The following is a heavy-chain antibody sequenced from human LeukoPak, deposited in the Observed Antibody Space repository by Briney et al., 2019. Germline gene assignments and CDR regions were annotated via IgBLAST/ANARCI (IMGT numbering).Heavy chain of an antibody. V-gene: IGHV1-69*13. D-gene: IGHD2-2*01. CDR3: AECSSTSCYFGNILNMAFDI. CDR2: IIPIFGTA. Sequence: SVKVSCKASGGTFSSYAISWVRQAPGQGLEWMGGIIPIFGTANYAQKFQARVTITADESTSTAYMELSSLRSEDTAVYYCAECSSTSCYFGNILNMAFDIWGQGTVVTVSS. CDR1: GGTFSSYA. J-gene: IGHJ3*02.